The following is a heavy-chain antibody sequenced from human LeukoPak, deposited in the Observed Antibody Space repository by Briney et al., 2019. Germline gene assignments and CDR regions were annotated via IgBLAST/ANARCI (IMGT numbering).Heavy chain of an antibody. CDR1: GGSFSGYY. CDR3: ARLGNYDFWSGYRSLFDY. J-gene: IGHJ4*02. CDR2: IYYSGST. V-gene: IGHV4-34*01. D-gene: IGHD3-3*01. Sequence: SETLSLTCAVYGGSFSGYYWSWIRQPPGKGLEWIGSIYYSGSTYYNPSLKSRVTISVDTSKNQFSLKLSSVTAADTAVYYCARLGNYDFWSGYRSLFDYWGQGTLVTVSS.